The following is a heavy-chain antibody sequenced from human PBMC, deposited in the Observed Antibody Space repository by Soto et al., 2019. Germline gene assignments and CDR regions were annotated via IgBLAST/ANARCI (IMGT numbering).Heavy chain of an antibody. CDR3: ARGQGYGRSHHFDF. D-gene: IGHD5-12*01. CDR2: INPSAGTT. J-gene: IGHJ4*02. CDR1: GFTLTKYY. Sequence: ASVKVSCKASGFTLTKYYIHWVRQAPGQGLEWIGIINPSAGTTRYAQKFLGRITMTADTSTSTVSIDLSSLRSDDTAIYFCARGQGYGRSHHFDFWGLGTLVTVSS. V-gene: IGHV1-46*01.